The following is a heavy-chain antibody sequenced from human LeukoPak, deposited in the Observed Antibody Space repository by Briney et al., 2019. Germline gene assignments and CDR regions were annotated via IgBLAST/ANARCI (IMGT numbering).Heavy chain of an antibody. CDR2: FSISSTI. CDR1: GFTFSSYA. V-gene: IGHV3-48*02. J-gene: IGHJ4*02. Sequence: PGRSLRLSCAASGFTFSSYAMSWVRQAPGEGLEWVSCFSISSTIYYADSVKGRFTISRDNAENSLYLQMNSLRDEDTAVYYCARGAGPYGDYRDYWGQGTLVTVSS. CDR3: ARGAGPYGDYRDY. D-gene: IGHD4-17*01.